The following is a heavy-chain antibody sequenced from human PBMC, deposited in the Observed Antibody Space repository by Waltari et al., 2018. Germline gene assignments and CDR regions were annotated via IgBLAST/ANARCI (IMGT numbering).Heavy chain of an antibody. CDR3: AKDAFGNTYLDH. CDR1: GFSLRNFG. J-gene: IGHJ5*02. CDR2: AFFDGIKT. Sequence: QVQLVESGGGVVQPGMSLRLSCSASGFSLRNFGMHWVRQAPVKGLEWVALAFFDGIKTDYADSVRGRFTISRDNSKNTLYLDINNLRVDDTGIYYCAKDAFGNTYLDHWGQGTVVTVSS. D-gene: IGHD3-10*01. V-gene: IGHV3-30*18.